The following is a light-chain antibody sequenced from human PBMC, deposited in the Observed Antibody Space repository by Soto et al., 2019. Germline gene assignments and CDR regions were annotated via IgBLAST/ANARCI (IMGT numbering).Light chain of an antibody. V-gene: IGKV3-20*01. CDR1: QSVSSNY. J-gene: IGKJ1*01. CDR2: GAS. Sequence: EIVLTQSPGTLSLSPGERATLSCRASQSVSSNYLAWYQQKPGQAPRLLIYGASSRATGIPDRFSGSGSGPEFTLTISRLEPEDFAVYYCQQYGGSPRTFGQGTKVEIK. CDR3: QQYGGSPRT.